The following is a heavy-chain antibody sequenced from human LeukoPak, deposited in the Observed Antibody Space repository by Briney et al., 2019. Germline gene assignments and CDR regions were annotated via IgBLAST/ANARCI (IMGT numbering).Heavy chain of an antibody. V-gene: IGHV1-69*04. J-gene: IGHJ4*02. Sequence: GASVKVSCKASGGTFSSYAISWVRQAPGQGLEWMGRIIPILGIANYAQKFQGRVTITADKSTSTAYMELSSLRSEDTAVYYCASPYYDSGGYYPGYWGQGTLVTVSS. CDR2: IIPILGIA. CDR3: ASPYYDSGGYYPGY. CDR1: GGTFSSYA. D-gene: IGHD3-22*01.